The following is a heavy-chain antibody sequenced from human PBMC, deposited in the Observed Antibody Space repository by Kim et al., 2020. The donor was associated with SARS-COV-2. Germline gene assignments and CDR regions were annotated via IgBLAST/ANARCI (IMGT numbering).Heavy chain of an antibody. CDR3: ASHMWFGETDGFDI. CDR1: DGSVSSYY. D-gene: IGHD3-10*01. CDR2: IFYSGSA. Sequence: SETLSLTCTVSDGSVSSYYWSWIRQPPGKGLEWIGFIFYSGSANYTPSLKGRVTISVDTSKNQFSLTLRSVTAADTAVYYCASHMWFGETDGFDIWGQGTMVTVSS. V-gene: IGHV4-59*08. J-gene: IGHJ3*02.